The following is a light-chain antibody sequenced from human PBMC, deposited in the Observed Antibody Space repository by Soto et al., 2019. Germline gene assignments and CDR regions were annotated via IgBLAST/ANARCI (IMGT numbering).Light chain of an antibody. CDR1: QSISSN. J-gene: IGKJ3*01. Sequence: ERVMTQSPATLSVSPGGRATLSCRASQSISSNLAWYQQKPGQAPRLLIYGASTRATGIPARFGGSGSGTDFTLTISRLEPEDFAVYYCQQYGTSPFPFGPGTKVDI. CDR2: GAS. CDR3: QQYGTSPFP. V-gene: IGKV3-15*01.